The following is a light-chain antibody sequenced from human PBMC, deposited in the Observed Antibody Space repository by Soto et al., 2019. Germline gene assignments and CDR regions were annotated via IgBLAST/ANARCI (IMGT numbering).Light chain of an antibody. CDR1: KLGDNY. CDR2: QDR. Sequence: SYELTQPPSVSVSPGQTASITRSGDKLGDNYSCWYQQKPGQSPVLVIYQDRKRPSGIPEGFSGSNSGNTATLTISGTQAMDEADYYCQAWDSSTAYVFGTGTKVTVL. CDR3: QAWDSSTAYV. J-gene: IGLJ1*01. V-gene: IGLV3-1*01.